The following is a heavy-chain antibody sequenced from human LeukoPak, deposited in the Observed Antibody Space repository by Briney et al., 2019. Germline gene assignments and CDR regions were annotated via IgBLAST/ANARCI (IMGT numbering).Heavy chain of an antibody. D-gene: IGHD7-27*01. Sequence: GGSLRLSCAASGFTFSRNGMHWVRQAPGKGLEWVSYIRKDGSDKYYADSVKGRFTISRDSSKNMVYLQMSSLRAEDTAVYYCAKDSNWAFDYGGQGTLVSVS. CDR1: GFTFSRNG. CDR2: IRKDGSDK. V-gene: IGHV3-30*02. J-gene: IGHJ4*02. CDR3: AKDSNWAFDY.